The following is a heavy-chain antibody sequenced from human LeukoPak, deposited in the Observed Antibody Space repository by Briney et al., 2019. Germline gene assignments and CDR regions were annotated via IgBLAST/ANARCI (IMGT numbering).Heavy chain of an antibody. CDR1: GFTFSSYS. Sequence: GGSLRLSCAASGFTFSSYSMNWVRQAPGKGLEGVSAISSSSSYIYYADSVKGRFTISRDNAKNSLYLQMNSLRAEDTAVYYCARDGDILAGYYSDYWGQGTLVTVSS. J-gene: IGHJ4*02. V-gene: IGHV3-21*01. CDR2: ISSSSSYI. CDR3: ARDGDILAGYYSDY. D-gene: IGHD3-9*01.